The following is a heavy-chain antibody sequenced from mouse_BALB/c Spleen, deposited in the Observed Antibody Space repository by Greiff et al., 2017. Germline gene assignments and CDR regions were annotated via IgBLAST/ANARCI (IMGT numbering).Heavy chain of an antibody. J-gene: IGHJ2*01. CDR2: INPSNGGT. CDR1: GYTFTSYY. D-gene: IGHD2-2*01. Sequence: QVQLKESGAELVKPGASVKLSCKASGYTFTSYYMYWVKQRPGQGLEWIGEINPSNGGTNFNEKFKSKATLTVDKSSSTAYMQLSSLTSEDSAVYYCTIYYGYDGDYWGQGTTLTVSS. V-gene: IGHV1S81*02. CDR3: TIYYGYDGDY.